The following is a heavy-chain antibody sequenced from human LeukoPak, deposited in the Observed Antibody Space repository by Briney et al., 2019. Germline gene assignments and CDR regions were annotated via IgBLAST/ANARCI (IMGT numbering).Heavy chain of an antibody. CDR2: ISAYNGNT. Sequence: GASVKVSCKASGYTFISYGISWVRQAPGQGLEWMGWISAYNGNTNYAQKPQGRVTMTTDTSTSTAYMELRSLRSDDTAVYYCAGDINTYGSGSYDYWGQGTLVTVSS. D-gene: IGHD3-10*01. J-gene: IGHJ4*02. V-gene: IGHV1-18*01. CDR1: GYTFISYG. CDR3: AGDINTYGSGSYDY.